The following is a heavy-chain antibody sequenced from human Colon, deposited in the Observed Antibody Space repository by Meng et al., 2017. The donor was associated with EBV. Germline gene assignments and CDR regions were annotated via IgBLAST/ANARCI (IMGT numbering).Heavy chain of an antibody. CDR3: VRDTRRGGGWFDP. Sequence: QESGPGLVSPSQTLSLSCAVSGDSITSGDYSWTWIRQPPGKGLEWIGYIYHGVNIYYTPSLRSRVTISVDKSRNQFSLKLTSVSAADTAVYYCVRDTRRGGGWFDPWGQGTLVTVSS. D-gene: IGHD3-10*01. V-gene: IGHV4-30-2*01. CDR2: IYHGVNI. CDR1: GDSITSGDYS. J-gene: IGHJ5*02.